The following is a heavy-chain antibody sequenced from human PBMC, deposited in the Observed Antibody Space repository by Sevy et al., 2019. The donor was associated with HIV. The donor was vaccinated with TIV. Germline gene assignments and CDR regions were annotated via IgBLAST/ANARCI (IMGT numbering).Heavy chain of an antibody. Sequence: SETLSLTCTVSGYSISSGYYWGWIRQPPGKGLEWIGSIYHSGSTYYNPSLKSRVTISVDTSKNQFSLKLSSVTAADTAVYYCASITGSMVRGVMPRYFDLWGRGTLVTVSS. J-gene: IGHJ2*01. CDR3: ASITGSMVRGVMPRYFDL. V-gene: IGHV4-38-2*02. CDR1: GYSISSGYY. CDR2: IYHSGST. D-gene: IGHD3-10*01.